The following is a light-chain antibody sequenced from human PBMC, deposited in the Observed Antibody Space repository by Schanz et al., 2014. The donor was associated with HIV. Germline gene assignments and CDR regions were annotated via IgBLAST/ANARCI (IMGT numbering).Light chain of an antibody. J-gene: IGKJ1*01. CDR1: QSVSSSY. Sequence: EIVLTQSPGTLSLSPGERATLSCRASQSVSSSYFAWYQQRPGQAPRLLIYGASRRATGIPDRFSGGGSGTEFTLTISRLEPEDVAVYSCQQYSASPRTFGQGTRLEIK. CDR2: GAS. CDR3: QQYSASPRT. V-gene: IGKV3-20*01.